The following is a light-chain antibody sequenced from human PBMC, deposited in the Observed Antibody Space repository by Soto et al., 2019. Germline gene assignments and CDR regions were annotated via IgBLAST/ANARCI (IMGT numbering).Light chain of an antibody. J-gene: IGKJ2*01. CDR1: QSVRGNY. CDR2: DAS. V-gene: IGKV3-20*01. Sequence: EIVLTQSPGTLSLSPGERATISCRASQSVRGNYLAWYQQHPGQAPRLLIYDASGRATGIPDRFSGSGSGTDFILIISRLEPEDFAVYYCLQYGSSPYTFGQGTKLEIK. CDR3: LQYGSSPYT.